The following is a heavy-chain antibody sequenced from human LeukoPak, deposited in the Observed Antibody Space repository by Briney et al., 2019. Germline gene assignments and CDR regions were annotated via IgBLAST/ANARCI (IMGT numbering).Heavy chain of an antibody. D-gene: IGHD2-15*01. Sequence: GGSLRLPCAASGFTFSSYAMHWVRQAPGKGLEWVAVISYDGSNKYYADSVKGRFTISRDDSKNTLYLQMNSLRAEDTAVYYCAREAQDIVVVVAAQGSNWFDPWGQGTLVTVSS. J-gene: IGHJ5*02. V-gene: IGHV3-30*01. CDR3: AREAQDIVVVVAAQGSNWFDP. CDR2: ISYDGSNK. CDR1: GFTFSSYA.